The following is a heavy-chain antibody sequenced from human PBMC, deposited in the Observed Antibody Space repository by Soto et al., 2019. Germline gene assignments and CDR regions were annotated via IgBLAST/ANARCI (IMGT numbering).Heavy chain of an antibody. CDR2: IYYSGST. CDR1: GGSISSYY. J-gene: IGHJ4*02. Sequence: QVQLQESGPGLVKPSESLSLTCAVSGGSISSYYWSWIRQPPGKGLEWIGYIYYSGSTNYNPSLKRRVTISVDTSKNQFSLKLTSVTAADTAVYYCASSRYTSGWWTPPFDYWGQGTLVTVSS. V-gene: IGHV4-59*01. CDR3: ASSRYTSGWWTPPFDY. D-gene: IGHD6-19*01.